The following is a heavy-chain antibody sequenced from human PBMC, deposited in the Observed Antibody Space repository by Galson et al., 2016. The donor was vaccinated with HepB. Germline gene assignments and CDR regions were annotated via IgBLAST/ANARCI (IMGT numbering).Heavy chain of an antibody. CDR2: IWHDGSNK. CDR3: AREMHVAAAAAFDF. CDR1: EFTFSTYG. D-gene: IGHD6-13*01. Sequence: SLRLSCAASEFTFSTYGMHWVRQAPGKGLEWVALIWHDGSNKYYADSVKGRFTISRDNPKNTLYLQMNSLKVEDTAVYYCAREMHVAAAAAFDFWGRGTLGTGSS. J-gene: IGHJ4*02. V-gene: IGHV3-33*01.